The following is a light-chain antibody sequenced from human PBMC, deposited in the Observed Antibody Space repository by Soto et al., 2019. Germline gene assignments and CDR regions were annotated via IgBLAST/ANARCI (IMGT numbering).Light chain of an antibody. CDR3: QQSYSTPIT. J-gene: IGKJ5*01. V-gene: IGKV1-39*01. CDR2: AAS. Sequence: DIQMTQSPSSLSASVGDRVTITCRASQSINSYLNWYQQEPGKAPKFLIYAASSLQSGVPSRFSGSGSGTDCPLTISSLQPEDFATYYCQQSYSTPITFGQGTRLEIK. CDR1: QSINSY.